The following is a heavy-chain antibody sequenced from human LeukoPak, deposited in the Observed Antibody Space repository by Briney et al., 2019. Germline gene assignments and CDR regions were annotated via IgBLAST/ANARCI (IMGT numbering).Heavy chain of an antibody. CDR2: ISYDGSNK. CDR1: GFTFSSYG. CDR3: AKDRDYYDGSGYLDY. J-gene: IGHJ4*02. V-gene: IGHV3-30*18. D-gene: IGHD3-22*01. Sequence: PGGSLRLSCAASGFTFSSYGMHWVRQAPGKGLEWVAVISYDGSNKYYADSVKGRFTISRDNSKNTLYLQMNSLRAEDTAVYYCAKDRDYYDGSGYLDYWGQGTLVTVSS.